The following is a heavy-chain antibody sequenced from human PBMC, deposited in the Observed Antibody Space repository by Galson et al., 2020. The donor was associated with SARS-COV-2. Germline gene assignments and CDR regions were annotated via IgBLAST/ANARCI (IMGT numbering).Heavy chain of an antibody. CDR1: GYTFSSYG. J-gene: IGHJ4*02. CDR2: ISADSGKP. CDR3: AITSLNQHQLVGYY. V-gene: IGHV1-18*01. Sequence: ASVKVSCKASGYTFSSYGITWVRQAPGQGLEWMGWISADSGKPNYAQKVRDRVTMTMDTSTSTAYMELRSLRSDDTAVYYCAITSLNQHQLVGYYWGQGTLVTVSS. D-gene: IGHD2-8*02.